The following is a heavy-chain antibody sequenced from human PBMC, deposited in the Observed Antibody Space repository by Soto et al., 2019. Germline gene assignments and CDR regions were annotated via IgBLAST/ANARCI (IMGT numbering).Heavy chain of an antibody. CDR3: ARVQITIFGVVPLHPGAFDI. J-gene: IGHJ3*02. Sequence: QVQLVESGGGVVQPGRSLRLSCAASGFTFSSYAMHWVRQAPGKGLEWVAVISYDGSNKYYADSVKGRFTISRDNSKNTLYLQMNSLRAEDTAVYYWARVQITIFGVVPLHPGAFDIWGQGTMVTVSS. V-gene: IGHV3-30-3*01. CDR1: GFTFSSYA. D-gene: IGHD3-3*01. CDR2: ISYDGSNK.